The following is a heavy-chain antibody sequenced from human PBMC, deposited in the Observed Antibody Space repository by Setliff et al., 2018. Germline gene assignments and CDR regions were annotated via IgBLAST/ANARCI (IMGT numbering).Heavy chain of an antibody. Sequence: GESLKISCKASEYSFTTYWIGWVRQMPGKGLEWMGIIYPGDSDTRYSPSFQGQVIISADKSINTAYLQWSSLKASDTAMYYCARRNTAMVYGFDIWGQGTMVTVSS. D-gene: IGHD5-18*01. J-gene: IGHJ3*02. CDR1: EYSFTTYW. V-gene: IGHV5-51*01. CDR2: IYPGDSDT. CDR3: ARRNTAMVYGFDI.